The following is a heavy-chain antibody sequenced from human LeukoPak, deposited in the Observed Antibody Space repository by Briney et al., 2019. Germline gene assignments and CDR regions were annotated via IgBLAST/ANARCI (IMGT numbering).Heavy chain of an antibody. J-gene: IGHJ4*02. D-gene: IGHD2-2*01. CDR1: GFTFSSYE. CDR2: ISSSGSTI. V-gene: IGHV3-48*03. Sequence: QPGGSLRLSCAASGFTFSSYEMNWVRQAPGKGLEWVSYISSSGSTIYYADSVKGRFTISRDNSKNTLYLQMNSLRAEDTAVYYCAKIIVVVPAAMRRGDYWGQGTLVTVSS. CDR3: AKIIVVVPAAMRRGDY.